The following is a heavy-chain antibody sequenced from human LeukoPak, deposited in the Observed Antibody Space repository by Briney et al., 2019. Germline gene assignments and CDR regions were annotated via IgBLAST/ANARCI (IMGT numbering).Heavy chain of an antibody. V-gene: IGHV1-46*01. CDR1: GYTFTSYY. CDR3: ARDADTRGYCSSTSCYAGYYYYMDV. J-gene: IGHJ6*03. CDR2: INPSGGST. Sequence: ASVKVSCKASGYTFTSYYMHWVRQAPGQGLEWMGIINPSGGSTSYAQKVQGRVTMSRDTSTSTVYMELSSLRSEDTAVYYCARDADTRGYCSSTSCYAGYYYYMDVWGKGTTVTVSS. D-gene: IGHD2-2*01.